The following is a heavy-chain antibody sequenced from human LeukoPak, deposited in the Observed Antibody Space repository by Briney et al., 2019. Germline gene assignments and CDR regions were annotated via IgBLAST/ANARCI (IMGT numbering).Heavy chain of an antibody. Sequence: ASVKVSCKASGYTFTDYYINWVRQAPGQGLEWMGWMNPNSGNTGYAQNFQGRVTITRNTSISTAYMELSSLRSEDTAVYYCARGDRYYDILTGYSKSWFDPWGQGTLVTVSS. CDR1: GYTFTDYY. CDR2: MNPNSGNT. J-gene: IGHJ5*02. V-gene: IGHV1-8*03. D-gene: IGHD3-9*01. CDR3: ARGDRYYDILTGYSKSWFDP.